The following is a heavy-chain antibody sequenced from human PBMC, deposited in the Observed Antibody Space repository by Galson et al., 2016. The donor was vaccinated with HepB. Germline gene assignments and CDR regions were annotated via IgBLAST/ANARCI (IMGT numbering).Heavy chain of an antibody. CDR3: AGAPNYYVSSGFFYYGMDL. CDR1: GFTFRSYD. D-gene: IGHD3-22*01. Sequence: SLRLSCAASGFTFRSYDMHWVRQVSGRGLEWVAGIGSAGDMYYADYVKGRFTIYRENDRNSLFLQMDSLRAEDTAVYYCAGAPNYYVSSGFFYYGMDLWGQGTTVTVSS. CDR2: IGSAGDM. V-gene: IGHV3-13*01. J-gene: IGHJ6*02.